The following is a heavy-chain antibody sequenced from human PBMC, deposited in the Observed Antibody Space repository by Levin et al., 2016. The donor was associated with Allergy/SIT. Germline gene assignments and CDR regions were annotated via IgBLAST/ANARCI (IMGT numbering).Heavy chain of an antibody. CDR1: GFTFSSYA. J-gene: IGHJ4*02. CDR3: ARIGPKPYYDFWSGYSVDY. Sequence: GESLKISCAASGFTFSSYAMHWVRQAPGKGLEWVAVISYDGSNKYYADSVKGRFTISRDNSKNTLYLQMNSLRAEDTAVYYCARIGPKPYYDFWSGYSVDYWGQGTLVTVSS. CDR2: ISYDGSNK. D-gene: IGHD3-3*01. V-gene: IGHV3-30-3*01.